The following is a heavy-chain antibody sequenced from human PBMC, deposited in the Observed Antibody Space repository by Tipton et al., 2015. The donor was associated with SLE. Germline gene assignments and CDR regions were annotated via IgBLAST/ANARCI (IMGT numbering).Heavy chain of an antibody. D-gene: IGHD2-15*01. CDR1: GFTFSSYG. J-gene: IGHJ4*02. CDR2: IRYDGSNK. Sequence: SLRLSCAASGFTFSSYGMHWVRQAPGKGLEWVAFIRYDGSNKYFADSVRGRFTISRDNSKNTPYLQMNSLRAEDTAVYYCARERIGSFDYWGQGTLVTVSS. V-gene: IGHV3-30*02. CDR3: ARERIGSFDY.